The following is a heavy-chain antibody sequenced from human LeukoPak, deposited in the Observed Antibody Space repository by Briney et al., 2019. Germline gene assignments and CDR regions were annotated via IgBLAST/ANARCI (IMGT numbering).Heavy chain of an antibody. CDR2: IYSGGST. D-gene: IGHD3-16*01. V-gene: IGHV3-53*01. J-gene: IGHJ4*02. CDR3: ARVWVRWGEIDY. CDR1: GFTFSSYS. Sequence: GGSLRLSCVASGFTFSSYSMNWVRQAPGKGLEWVSVIYSGGSTYYADSVKGRFTISRDNSKNTLYLQMNSLRAEDTAVYYCARVWVRWGEIDYWGQGTLVTVSS.